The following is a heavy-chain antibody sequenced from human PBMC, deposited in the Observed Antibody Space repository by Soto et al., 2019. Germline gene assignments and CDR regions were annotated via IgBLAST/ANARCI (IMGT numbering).Heavy chain of an antibody. J-gene: IGHJ4*02. CDR3: AREVRDCYSLVGRFFFDY. CDR2: VSYRGIT. V-gene: IGHV4-61*01. Sequence: QVQLQESGPGLVKPSETLSLTCSVSGGSVSSGSYYWSWIRQPPGKGLEWIGQVSYRGITNYNPSLKSRVTISVDTSKNQLSLNLNTGTAADTAVYYCAREVRDCYSLVGRFFFDYWGQGTLVTVSS. CDR1: GGSVSSGSYY. D-gene: IGHD2-21*01.